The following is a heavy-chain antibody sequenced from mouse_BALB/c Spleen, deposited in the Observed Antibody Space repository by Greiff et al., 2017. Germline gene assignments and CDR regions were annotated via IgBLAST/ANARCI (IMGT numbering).Heavy chain of an antibody. CDR2: ISSGGST. J-gene: IGHJ3*01. V-gene: IGHV5-6-5*01. Sequence: EVKLMESGGGLVKPGGSLKLSCAASGFTFSSYAMSWVRQTPEKRLEWVASISSGGSTYYPDSVKGRFTISRDNARNILHLQMSSLRSEDTAMYYCARDYYDGSSYVAWFAYWGQGTLVTVSA. CDR1: GFTFSSYA. CDR3: ARDYYDGSSYVAWFAY. D-gene: IGHD1-1*01.